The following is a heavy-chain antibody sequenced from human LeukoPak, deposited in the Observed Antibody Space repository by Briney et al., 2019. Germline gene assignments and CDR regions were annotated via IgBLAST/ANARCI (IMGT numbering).Heavy chain of an antibody. CDR2: IYYSGST. CDR1: GGSISSGDYY. V-gene: IGHV4-30-4*01. CDR3: ARVVTMVRGVIITVPDYGMDV. J-gene: IGHJ6*04. Sequence: PSQNLSRTCTVSGGSISSGDYYWSWIRQPPGKGLEWIGYIYYSGSTYYNPSLKSRVTISVDTSKNQFSLKLSSVTAADTAVYYCARVVTMVRGVIITVPDYGMDVWGKGTTVTVSS. D-gene: IGHD3-10*01.